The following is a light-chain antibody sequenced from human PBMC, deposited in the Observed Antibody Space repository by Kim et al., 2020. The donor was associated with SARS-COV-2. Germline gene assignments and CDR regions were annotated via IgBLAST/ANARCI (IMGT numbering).Light chain of an antibody. Sequence: EIVMTQSPATLSVSPGERATLSCRASQSVSSNLAWYQQKPGQAPRLLIYGASTRATGIPARFSGSGSGTEFTLTISSLQSEDFAVYYCQQYNTWPPLTFGGGTEVDIK. CDR1: QSVSSN. CDR3: QQYNTWPPLT. V-gene: IGKV3-15*01. J-gene: IGKJ4*01. CDR2: GAS.